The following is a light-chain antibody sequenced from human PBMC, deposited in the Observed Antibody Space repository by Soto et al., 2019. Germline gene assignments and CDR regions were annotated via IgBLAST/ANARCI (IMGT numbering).Light chain of an antibody. Sequence: IQMTQSPSTLPASVGNRVTITCRANQSISTWLAWYQQRPGKAPKLLIYAASSLQSGVPSRFSGSGSGTDFTLTISSLQPEDFATYYCLQDYNYPRTFGQGTKEDI. CDR2: AAS. V-gene: IGKV1-6*01. CDR3: LQDYNYPRT. CDR1: QSISTW. J-gene: IGKJ1*01.